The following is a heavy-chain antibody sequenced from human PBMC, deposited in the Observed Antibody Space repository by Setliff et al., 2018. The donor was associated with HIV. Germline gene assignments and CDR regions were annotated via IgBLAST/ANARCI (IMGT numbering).Heavy chain of an antibody. CDR3: ARGGGIRDAFDI. CDR2: IYYSGSS. J-gene: IGHJ3*02. D-gene: IGHD3-16*01. Sequence: PSETLSLTCTVSGDSISSGGYYWSWIRQSPGKGLEWIGYIYYSGSSYYNPSLQSRITMSVETSINQFSLRLTSVTAADTAIYFCARGGGIRDAFDIWGQGTLVTVSS. V-gene: IGHV4-31*03. CDR1: GDSISSGGYY.